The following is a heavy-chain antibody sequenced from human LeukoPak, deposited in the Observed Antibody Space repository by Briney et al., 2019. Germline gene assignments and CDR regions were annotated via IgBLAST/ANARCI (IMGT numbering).Heavy chain of an antibody. V-gene: IGHV4-34*01. CDR3: ATDFGRWIQSKPPYLDY. CDR1: GGSFSGYY. Sequence: SETLSLTCADYGGSFSGYYWIWIRQPPGKGLEWIGEINHSGSTSYNPSLKSRVIISVDTSKNQFSLKLTSVTAADTALYYCATDFGRWIQSKPPYLDYWGQGLLVTVSS. D-gene: IGHD5-24*01. CDR2: INHSGST. J-gene: IGHJ4*02.